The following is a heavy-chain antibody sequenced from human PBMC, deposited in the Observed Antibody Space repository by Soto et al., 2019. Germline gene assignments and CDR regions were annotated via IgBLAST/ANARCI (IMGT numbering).Heavy chain of an antibody. J-gene: IGHJ3*02. CDR1: GDSVSSNSAA. Sequence: PSQTLSLTCAISGDSVSSNSAAWNWIRQCPSRGLEWLGRTYYRSKWYNDYAVSVKSRITINPDTSKNQFSLQLNFVTPEDTAVYYCARARLPEGAFDIWGQGTMVAVSS. CDR2: TYYRSKWYN. V-gene: IGHV6-1*01. CDR3: ARARLPEGAFDI.